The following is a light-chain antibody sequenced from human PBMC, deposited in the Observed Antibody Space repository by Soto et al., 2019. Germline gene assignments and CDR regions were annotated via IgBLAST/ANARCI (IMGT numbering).Light chain of an antibody. V-gene: IGKV3-11*01. CDR2: DAS. Sequence: EIVLTQSPDTLSLSPGERATLSFRASPSVSSYLAWYQQKPGQAPRLLIYDASNRATGIPARFSGSGSGTDFTLTISSLEPEDFAVYYCQQYNNWPPWTFGQGTKVDIK. CDR3: QQYNNWPPWT. CDR1: PSVSSY. J-gene: IGKJ1*01.